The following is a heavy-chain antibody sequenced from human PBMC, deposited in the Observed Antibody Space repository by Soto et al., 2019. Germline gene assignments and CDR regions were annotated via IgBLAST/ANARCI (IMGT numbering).Heavy chain of an antibody. Sequence: QVQLQESGPGLVKPSQTLSLTCTVSGGSISSGGYYWSWLRQRPGKGMEWIGYIYYSRSTYYNPSLNSRVTISVDTSKNQFCRKLSSVTVADRPVFYCRSGKWLLPYGAFDIWGQGTMVTVSS. CDR2: IYYSRST. D-gene: IGHD2-21*02. CDR1: GGSISSGGYY. V-gene: IGHV4-31*03. CDR3: RSGKWLLPYGAFDI. J-gene: IGHJ3*02.